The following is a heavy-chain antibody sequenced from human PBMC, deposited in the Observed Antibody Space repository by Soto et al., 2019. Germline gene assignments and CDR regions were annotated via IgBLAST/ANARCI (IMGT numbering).Heavy chain of an antibody. CDR2: INAGNGNT. D-gene: IGHD5-12*01. J-gene: IGHJ4*02. CDR1: GYTFTDYF. CDR3: ARGRGYSGYDYEQKKFDS. Sequence: SVKVSCKASGYTFTDYFMNWMRQAPGQRLEWMGWINAGNGNTKYSQKLQGRVTXXRNTSASTAYMELSRLRSEDTAVYYCARGRGYSGYDYEQKKFDSWGQGTLVTVS. V-gene: IGHV1-3*01.